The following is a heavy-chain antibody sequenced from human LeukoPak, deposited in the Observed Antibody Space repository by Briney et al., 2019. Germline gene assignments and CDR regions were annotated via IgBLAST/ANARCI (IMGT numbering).Heavy chain of an antibody. CDR1: GYSFTNYA. Sequence: PGASVKVSCKASGYSFTNYAIHWVRQAPGQRLVWMGWTNADNGATESSQEFQGRVTITRDTSANTDYMELSNLRSEDMAVYYCARGLSRTGWILNIWGQGTMVTVSS. CDR2: TNADNGAT. V-gene: IGHV1-3*02. CDR3: ARGLSRTGWILNI. J-gene: IGHJ3*02. D-gene: IGHD5/OR15-5a*01.